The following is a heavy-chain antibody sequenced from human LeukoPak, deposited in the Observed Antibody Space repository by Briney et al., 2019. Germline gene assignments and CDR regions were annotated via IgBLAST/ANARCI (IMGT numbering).Heavy chain of an antibody. CDR3: ARLLYGEVGKHFDY. Sequence: SETLSLTCTVSGGSISSSTYYWGWIRQPPGKGLEWIGSIYYSGRTYYNPSLKSRVTISVDTSKNQFSLKLSSVTAADTAVYYCARLLYGEVGKHFDYWGQGTLVTVSS. CDR1: GGSISSSTYY. D-gene: IGHD4-17*01. J-gene: IGHJ4*02. CDR2: IYYSGRT. V-gene: IGHV4-39*07.